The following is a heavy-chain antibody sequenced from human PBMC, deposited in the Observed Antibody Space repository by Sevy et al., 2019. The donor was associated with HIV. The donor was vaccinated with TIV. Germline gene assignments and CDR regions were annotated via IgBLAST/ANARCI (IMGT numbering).Heavy chain of an antibody. D-gene: IGHD6-19*01. V-gene: IGHV4-39*01. CDR2: IYYSGST. Sequence: SETLSLTCTVSGGSISSSSYYWGWIRQPPGKGLEWIGSIYYSGSTYYNPSLKSRVTISVDTSKNQFSLKLSSVTAADTAVYYCARKLTAVAGPNWFDPWGQGTLVTVSS. J-gene: IGHJ5*02. CDR1: GGSISSSSYY. CDR3: ARKLTAVAGPNWFDP.